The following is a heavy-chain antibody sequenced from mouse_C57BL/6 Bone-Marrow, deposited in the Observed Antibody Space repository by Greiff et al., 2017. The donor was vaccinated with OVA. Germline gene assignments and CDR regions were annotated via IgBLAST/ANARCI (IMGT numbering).Heavy chain of an antibody. CDR1: GYTFTSYW. J-gene: IGHJ4*01. CDR3: ARGRAAYAMDY. CDR2: IHPNSGST. V-gene: IGHV1-64*01. Sequence: QVQLQQPGAELVKPGASVKLSCKASGYTFTSYWMHWVKQRPGQGLEWIGMIHPNSGSTNYNEKFKSKATLTVAKSSSTAYMQLSSPTSEDSAVYYCARGRAAYAMDYCGQGTSVTVSA.